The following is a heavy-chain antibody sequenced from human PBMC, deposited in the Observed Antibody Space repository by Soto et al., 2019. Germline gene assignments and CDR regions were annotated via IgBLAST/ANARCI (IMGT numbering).Heavy chain of an antibody. D-gene: IGHD3-22*01. V-gene: IGHV1-69*13. CDR2: IIPIFGTA. Sequence: ASVKVSCKASGGTFSSYAISWVRQAPGQGLEWMGGIIPIFGTANYAQKFQGRVTITADESTSTAYMELSSLRSEDTAVYYCARPREIYYDSSGYPRDGAFDIWGQGKMVTVSS. CDR1: GGTFSSYA. CDR3: ARPREIYYDSSGYPRDGAFDI. J-gene: IGHJ3*02.